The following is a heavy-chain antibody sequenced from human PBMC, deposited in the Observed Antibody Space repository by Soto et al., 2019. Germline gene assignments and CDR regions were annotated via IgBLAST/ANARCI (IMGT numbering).Heavy chain of an antibody. V-gene: IGHV4-59*01. CDR3: ARDNGRENYYDSSGYWYYFDY. Sequence: SETLSLTCTVSGGSISSYYCSWIRQPPGKGLEWIGYIYYSGSTNYNPSIKSRVTISVDTSKNQFSLKLSSVTAADTAVYYCARDNGRENYYDSSGYWYYFDYWGQGTLVTVSS. CDR1: GGSISSYY. CDR2: IYYSGST. D-gene: IGHD3-22*01. J-gene: IGHJ4*02.